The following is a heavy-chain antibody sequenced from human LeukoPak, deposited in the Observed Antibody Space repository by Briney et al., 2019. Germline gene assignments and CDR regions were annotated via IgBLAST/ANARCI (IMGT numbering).Heavy chain of an antibody. CDR2: INHSGST. V-gene: IGHV4-34*01. CDR1: GGSISSYY. D-gene: IGHD6-13*01. Sequence: SETLSLTCTVSGGSISSYYWSWIRQPPGKGLEWIGEINHSGSTNYNPSLKSRVTISVDTSKNQFSLKLSSVTAADTAVYYCARGTLAAAGYFDYWGQGTLVTVSS. J-gene: IGHJ4*02. CDR3: ARGTLAAAGYFDY.